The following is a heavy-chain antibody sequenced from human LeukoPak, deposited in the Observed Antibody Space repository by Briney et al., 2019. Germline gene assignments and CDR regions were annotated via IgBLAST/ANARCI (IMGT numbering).Heavy chain of an antibody. Sequence: PSETLSLTCTVSGGSISSSSYYWGWIRQPPGKGLEWIGSIYYSGSTYYDPSLKSRVTISVDTSKNQFSLKLSSVTAADTAVYYCARRGHGNSSSWYRGWARGQDWFDPWGQGTLVTVSS. CDR2: IYYSGST. D-gene: IGHD6-13*01. V-gene: IGHV4-39*01. CDR3: ARRGHGNSSSWYRGWARGQDWFDP. CDR1: GGSISSSSYY. J-gene: IGHJ5*02.